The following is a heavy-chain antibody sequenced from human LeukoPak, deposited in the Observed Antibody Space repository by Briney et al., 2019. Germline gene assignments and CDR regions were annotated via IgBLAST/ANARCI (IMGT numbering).Heavy chain of an antibody. CDR2: IYYSGST. V-gene: IGHV4-59*01. D-gene: IGHD3-10*01. CDR1: GGSISSCY. CDR3: ASGSVGWFGELLSYNYYGMDV. Sequence: SETLSLTCTVSGGSISSCYWSWIRQPPGKGLEWIGYIYYSGSTNYNPSLKSRVTISVDTSKNQFSLKLSSVTAADTAVYYCASGSVGWFGELLSYNYYGMDVWGQGTTVTVSS. J-gene: IGHJ6*02.